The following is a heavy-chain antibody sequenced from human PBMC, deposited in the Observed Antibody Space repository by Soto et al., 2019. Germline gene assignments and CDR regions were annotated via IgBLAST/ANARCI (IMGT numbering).Heavy chain of an antibody. Sequence: QVTVKESGPVLVKPTETLTLTCTVSGFSLSNAGLGVSWIRQPPGKALEWLAHIFSNDEKSYSTSLKSRPTTSXDXXKSQVVLIMTNMAPVDTATYYCASTYSTSWYWFDPWGQGTLVTVSS. CDR3: ASTYSTSWYWFDP. CDR1: GFSLSNAGLG. J-gene: IGHJ5*02. CDR2: IFSNDEK. D-gene: IGHD6-13*01. V-gene: IGHV2-26*04.